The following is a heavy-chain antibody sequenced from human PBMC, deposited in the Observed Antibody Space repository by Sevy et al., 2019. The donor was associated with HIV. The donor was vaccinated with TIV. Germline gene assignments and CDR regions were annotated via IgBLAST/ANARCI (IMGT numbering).Heavy chain of an antibody. CDR3: AKDRWAVHQPDAFDI. CDR1: GFTFSSYA. J-gene: IGHJ3*02. CDR2: TSGSGGST. D-gene: IGHD2-2*01. Sequence: GGSLRLSCAASGFTFSSYAMSWVRQAPGKGLEWVSATSGSGGSTYYADSVKGRFTISRDNSKNTLYLQMNSLRAEDTAVYYCAKDRWAVHQPDAFDIWGQGTMVTVSS. V-gene: IGHV3-23*01.